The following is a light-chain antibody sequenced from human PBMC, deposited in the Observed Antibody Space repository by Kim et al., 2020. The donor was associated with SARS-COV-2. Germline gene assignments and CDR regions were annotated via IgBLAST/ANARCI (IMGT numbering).Light chain of an antibody. CDR3: QKYNSVPIT. V-gene: IGKV1-27*01. Sequence: ASVGDRVTITCRASQDIINYLAWYQQKPGKVPKLLIYSASTLQSGVPSRFSGSGSGTDFTLTITSLQAEDVATYYCQKYNSVPITFGQGTRLEIK. CDR2: SAS. J-gene: IGKJ5*01. CDR1: QDIINY.